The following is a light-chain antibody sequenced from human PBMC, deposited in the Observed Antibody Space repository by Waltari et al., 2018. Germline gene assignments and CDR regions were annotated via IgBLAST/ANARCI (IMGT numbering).Light chain of an antibody. CDR3: QQYNNWPPWT. CDR2: GAS. Sequence: EIVTTQSPATLSVSPGEGATLSCRASQNINSNLAWYQQQPGQTPRLLIYGASTRAIGIPARFSGSGSGTEFTLTISSLQSEDFALYYCQQYNNWPPWTFGQGTKVEIK. J-gene: IGKJ1*01. CDR1: QNINSN. V-gene: IGKV3D-15*01.